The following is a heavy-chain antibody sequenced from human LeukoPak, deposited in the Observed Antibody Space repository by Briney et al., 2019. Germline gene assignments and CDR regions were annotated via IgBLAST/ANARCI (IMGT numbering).Heavy chain of an antibody. J-gene: IGHJ3*02. D-gene: IGHD3-22*01. CDR1: GGSFSGYY. CDR3: ASRPMVIKAFDI. V-gene: IGHV4-34*01. Sequence: TPSETLSLTCAVYGGSFSGYYWSWIRQPPGKGLEWIGEINHSGSTNYNPSLKSRVTISVDTSKNQFSLKLSSVTAADTAVYYCASRPMVIKAFDIWGQGTMVTVSS. CDR2: INHSGST.